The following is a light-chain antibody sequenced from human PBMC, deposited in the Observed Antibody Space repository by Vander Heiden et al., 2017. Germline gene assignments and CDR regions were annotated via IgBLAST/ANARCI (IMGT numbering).Light chain of an antibody. CDR1: QGIGND. V-gene: IGKV1-6*01. CDR2: AVS. CDR3: LQDDSYPYT. J-gene: IGKJ2*01. Sequence: AIQMTQSPSSLSASVGDRVTITCRASQGIGNDLGWYQQKPGKAPKLLIYAVSNLQSGVPSRFSGSGSGTDFTLTISALQPEDFAIYYCLQDDSYPYTFGQGTKLEIK.